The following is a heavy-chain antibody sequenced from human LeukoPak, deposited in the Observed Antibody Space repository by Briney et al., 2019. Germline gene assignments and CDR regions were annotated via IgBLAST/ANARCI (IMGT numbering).Heavy chain of an antibody. J-gene: IGHJ1*01. CDR2: INHSGST. CDR1: GGSFSGYY. D-gene: IGHD5-12*01. Sequence: SETLSLTCAVYGGSFSGYYWSWIRQPPGKGLEWIGEINHSGSTNYNPSLKSRVTISVDTSKNQFSLKLSSVTAADTAVYYCATAGGYTRGWRFQHWGQGILVTVSS. CDR3: ATAGGYTRGWRFQH. V-gene: IGHV4-34*01.